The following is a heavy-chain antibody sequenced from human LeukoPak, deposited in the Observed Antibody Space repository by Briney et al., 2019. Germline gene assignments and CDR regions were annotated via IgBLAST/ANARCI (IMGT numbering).Heavy chain of an antibody. CDR2: IGGRDGST. J-gene: IGHJ4*02. V-gene: IGHV3-23*01. CDR3: AKGHYYGSGSLDY. Sequence: GGSLRLSCAASGFTFSSYGMNWVRQAPGKGLEWVSAIGGRDGSTYYADSVKGRFTISRDNSKNTLYVQMNSLRAEDTAVYYCAKGHYYGSGSLDYWGQGTLVTVSS. D-gene: IGHD3-10*01. CDR1: GFTFSSYG.